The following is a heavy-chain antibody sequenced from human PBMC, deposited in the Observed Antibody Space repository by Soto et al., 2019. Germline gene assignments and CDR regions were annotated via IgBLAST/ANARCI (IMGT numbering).Heavy chain of an antibody. CDR3: ARDVVVVVAGNYYYYGMDV. Sequence: PSETLSLTCTVSGDSTSSYYWSWIRQPPGRGLEWIGYISYRGGTSYTPSLKRRVTISVDTSKNQFSLKLSSLTSADTAVYYCARDVVVVVAGNYYYYGMDVWGQGTTVTVSS. V-gene: IGHV4-59*01. CDR1: GDSTSSYY. D-gene: IGHD2-15*01. CDR2: ISYRGGT. J-gene: IGHJ6*02.